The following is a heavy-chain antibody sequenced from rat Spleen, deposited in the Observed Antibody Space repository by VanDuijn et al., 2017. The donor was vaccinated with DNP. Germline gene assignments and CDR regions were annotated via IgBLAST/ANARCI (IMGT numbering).Heavy chain of an antibody. Sequence: EVQLQESGSGLVKPSQSLSLTCSVTGYSITSNYWGWIRKFPGNKLEGMGYVTGAGDTDYNPSLKSRISISRDTSKNQFFLQVKSVTTEDTATYYCARTYLGYDYWFAYWGQGTLVTVSS. CDR2: VTGAGDT. D-gene: IGHD1-7*01. J-gene: IGHJ3*01. CDR1: GYSITSNY. CDR3: ARTYLGYDYWFAY. V-gene: IGHV3-3*01.